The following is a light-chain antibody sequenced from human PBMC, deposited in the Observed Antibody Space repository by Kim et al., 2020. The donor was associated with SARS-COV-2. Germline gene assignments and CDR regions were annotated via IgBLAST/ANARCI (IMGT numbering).Light chain of an antibody. Sequence: APGKTARITCGGNNIGSKRVHWYQQKPGQAPVLVIYYDSDRPSGIPERISGSNSGNTATLTISRVEAGDEADYYCQVWDSSSDHVVFGGGTQLTVL. CDR1: NIGSKR. CDR3: QVWDSSSDHVV. V-gene: IGLV3-21*04. J-gene: IGLJ2*01. CDR2: YDS.